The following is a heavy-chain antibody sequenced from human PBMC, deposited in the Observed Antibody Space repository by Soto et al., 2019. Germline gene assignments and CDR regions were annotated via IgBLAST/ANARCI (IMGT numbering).Heavy chain of an antibody. Sequence: SVKASSKDSGVTLSSYAISWVQQSHEQGLEWMGGIIPIFGTANYSQKFQGRVTIPADESTSTAYMELSSLRSEDTAVYYCASSEYRGVWFVDLLYAPRTPPHYYFCMYVWGQGSTLTVSS. CDR3: ASSEYRGVWFVDLLYAPRTPPHYYFCMYV. J-gene: IGHJ6*02. CDR1: GVTLSSYA. D-gene: IGHD3-10*01. CDR2: IIPIFGTA. V-gene: IGHV1-69*13.